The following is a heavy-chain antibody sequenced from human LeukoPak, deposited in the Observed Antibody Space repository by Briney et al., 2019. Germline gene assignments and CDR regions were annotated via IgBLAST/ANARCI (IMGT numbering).Heavy chain of an antibody. V-gene: IGHV1-69*04. D-gene: IGHD3-22*01. CDR3: ARGDYYDSSGPLFDY. CDR2: IIPILGIA. Sequence: SVKVSCKASGGTFSSYAISWVRQAPGQGLEWMGRIIPILGIANYAQKFQGRVTITADKSTSTVYMELSSLRSEDTAVYYCARGDYYDSSGPLFDYWGQGTLVTVSS. J-gene: IGHJ4*02. CDR1: GGTFSSYA.